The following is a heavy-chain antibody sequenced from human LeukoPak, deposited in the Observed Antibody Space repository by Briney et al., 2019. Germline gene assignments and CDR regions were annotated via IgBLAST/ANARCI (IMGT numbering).Heavy chain of an antibody. Sequence: SETLSLTCTVSGASVSRTSFYWAWIRQSPGKGLEWIGNIYYSGTTYYNPSLKSRVTISVDTSKNQFSLKLCSVTAADTAVYYCARRVRVGFREGSFDYWGQGTLLTVSS. D-gene: IGHD1-26*01. CDR2: IYYSGTT. CDR1: GASVSRTSFY. J-gene: IGHJ4*02. V-gene: IGHV4-39*01. CDR3: ARRVRVGFREGSFDY.